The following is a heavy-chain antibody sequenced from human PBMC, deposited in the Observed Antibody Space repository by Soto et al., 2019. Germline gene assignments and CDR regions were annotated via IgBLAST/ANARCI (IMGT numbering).Heavy chain of an antibody. CDR3: ARGSMGYFDY. Sequence: QVQLQESGPGLVKPSETLSLTCTVSGGSVSSGSYYWSWIRQPPGKGLEWIGYIYYSGSTNYNPSLQSRVTISVDTSKNQFSLKLSSVSAADTAVYYCARGSMGYFDYWGQGTLVTVSS. CDR2: IYYSGST. V-gene: IGHV4-61*01. D-gene: IGHD3-10*01. J-gene: IGHJ4*02. CDR1: GGSVSSGSYY.